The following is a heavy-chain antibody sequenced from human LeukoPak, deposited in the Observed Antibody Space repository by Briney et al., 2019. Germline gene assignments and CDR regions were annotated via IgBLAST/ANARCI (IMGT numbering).Heavy chain of an antibody. CDR1: RGSFSGYY. CDR2: IYYSGST. V-gene: IGHV4-59*06. Sequence: SETLSLTCAVYRGSFSGYYCSWIRQPQGKGLEWIGCIYYSGSTYYNPSLKSRVTISIDTSKRQFSLKLSSVTAADTAVYYCASTIVVVTARRFDYWGQGTLVTVSS. CDR3: ASTIVVVTARRFDY. D-gene: IGHD2-21*02. J-gene: IGHJ4*02.